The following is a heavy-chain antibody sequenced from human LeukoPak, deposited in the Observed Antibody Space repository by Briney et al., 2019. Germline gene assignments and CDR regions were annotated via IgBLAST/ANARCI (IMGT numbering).Heavy chain of an antibody. J-gene: IGHJ4*02. Sequence: SETLSLTCTVSGGSITDSYWSWIRQPPGKGLEWIGYIYYSGSTNYNPSLKSRVTISVDTSKNQFSLKLSSVTAADTAVYYCARDLSSGWSYYFDYWGQGTLVTVSS. D-gene: IGHD6-19*01. CDR2: IYYSGST. CDR1: GGSITDSY. V-gene: IGHV4-59*12. CDR3: ARDLSSGWSYYFDY.